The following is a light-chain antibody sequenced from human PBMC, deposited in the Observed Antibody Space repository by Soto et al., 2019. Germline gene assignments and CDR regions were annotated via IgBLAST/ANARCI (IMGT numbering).Light chain of an antibody. CDR1: QSVSSSY. V-gene: IGKV3-20*01. Sequence: EIVLTQSPGTLSLSPGERATLSCRASQSVSSSYLAWYQQKPGQAPRLLIYGASSRATGIPDRFSGSGSGTDFTLTISRLEPEDFPVYYCQQYGNSTYTFGQGTKLEIK. J-gene: IGKJ2*01. CDR2: GAS. CDR3: QQYGNSTYT.